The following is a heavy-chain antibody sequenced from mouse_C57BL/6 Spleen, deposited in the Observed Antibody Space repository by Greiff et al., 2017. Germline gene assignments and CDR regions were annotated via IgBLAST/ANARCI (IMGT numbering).Heavy chain of an antibody. CDR2: ISGGGGNT. Sequence: EVKVVESGGGLVKPGGSLKLSCAASGFTFSSYTMSWVRQTPEKRLEWVATISGGGGNTYYPDSVKGRFTISRDNAKNTLYLQMSSLRSEDTALYYCARQNYGSSYGFAYWGQGTLVTVSA. D-gene: IGHD1-1*01. V-gene: IGHV5-9*01. CDR1: GFTFSSYT. CDR3: ARQNYGSSYGFAY. J-gene: IGHJ3*01.